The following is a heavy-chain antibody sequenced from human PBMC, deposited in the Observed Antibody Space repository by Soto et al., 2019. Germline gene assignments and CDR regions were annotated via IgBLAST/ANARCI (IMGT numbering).Heavy chain of an antibody. D-gene: IGHD3-22*01. Sequence: SVKVSCKASGGTFSSYAISWVRQAPGQGLEWMGGIIPIFGTANYAQKFQGRVTITADESTSTAYMELSSLRSEDTAVYYCAINYYDSSAYYSTASPFDYWGQGTLLTVSS. V-gene: IGHV1-69*13. J-gene: IGHJ4*02. CDR2: IIPIFGTA. CDR1: GGTFSSYA. CDR3: AINYYDSSAYYSTASPFDY.